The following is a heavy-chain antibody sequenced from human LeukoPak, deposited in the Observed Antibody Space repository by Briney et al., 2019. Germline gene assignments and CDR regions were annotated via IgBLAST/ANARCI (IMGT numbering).Heavy chain of an antibody. CDR2: ISGDGTTT. J-gene: IGHJ4*02. Sequence: GGSLRLSCAASGFTFSSYWMLWVRQAPGKGLVWVSRISGDGTTTTYADSVKGRFTISRDNAKNILYLQMNSLRAEDTAIYYCARSQFDYWGQGILVTVSS. CDR1: GFTFSSYW. CDR3: ARSQFDY. V-gene: IGHV3-74*01.